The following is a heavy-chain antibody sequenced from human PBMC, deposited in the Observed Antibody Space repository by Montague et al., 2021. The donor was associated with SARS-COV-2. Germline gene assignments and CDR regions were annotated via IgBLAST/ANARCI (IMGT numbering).Heavy chain of an antibody. CDR3: ARVLGDYDRMDV. D-gene: IGHD3-22*01. Sequence: SETLSLTCTVSGVSISSRSYYWGWIRQPPGKGLEWIGNIYNSGGTDYNSSLRSRITISADTSMNQFSLKLTYVTAADTAIYYCARVLGDYDRMDVRGKGTSVTVYS. CDR2: IYNSGGT. V-gene: IGHV4-39*01. CDR1: GVSISSRSYY. J-gene: IGHJ6*04.